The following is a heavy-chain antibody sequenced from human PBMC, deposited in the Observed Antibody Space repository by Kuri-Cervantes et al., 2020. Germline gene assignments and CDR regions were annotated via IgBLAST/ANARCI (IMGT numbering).Heavy chain of an antibody. CDR3: ARMIAYGSGSRFREDV. D-gene: IGHD3-10*01. Sequence: ASVKVSCKASGYTFTSYGISWVRQAPGQGLEWMGWISAYNGNTNYAQKLQGRVTMTTDTSTSTVYMELRSLRSDDTAVYYCARMIAYGSGSRFREDVWGQGTTVTVSS. CDR1: GYTFTSYG. J-gene: IGHJ6*02. V-gene: IGHV1-18*01. CDR2: ISAYNGNT.